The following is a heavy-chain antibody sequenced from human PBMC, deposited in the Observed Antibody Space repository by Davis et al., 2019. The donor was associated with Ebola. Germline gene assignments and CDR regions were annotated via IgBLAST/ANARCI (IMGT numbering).Heavy chain of an antibody. Sequence: AASVKVSCNASGYTFTSYGISWVRQAPGQGLEWMGWISAYNGNTNYAQKLQGRVTMTTDTSTSTAYMELRSLRSDDTAVYYCARGITMVRARSWFDPWGQGTLVTVSS. CDR1: GYTFTSYG. V-gene: IGHV1-18*04. CDR3: ARGITMVRARSWFDP. J-gene: IGHJ5*02. D-gene: IGHD3-10*01. CDR2: ISAYNGNT.